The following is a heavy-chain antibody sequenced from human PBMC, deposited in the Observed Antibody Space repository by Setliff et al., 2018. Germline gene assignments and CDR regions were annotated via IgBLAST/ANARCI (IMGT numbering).Heavy chain of an antibody. CDR2: RGPNGST. D-gene: IGHD6-19*01. CDR1: GFTFSSYW. Sequence: PGGSLRLSCVASGFTFSSYWMSWVRQSPGRGLEWIGRRGPNGSTNYNPSLGSRATISFDSSKIELSLKLASVTAADTAVYYCARRPSGGWFLNWFDPWGQGTLVTVSS. V-gene: IGHV4-34*01. CDR3: ARRPSGGWFLNWFDP. J-gene: IGHJ5*02.